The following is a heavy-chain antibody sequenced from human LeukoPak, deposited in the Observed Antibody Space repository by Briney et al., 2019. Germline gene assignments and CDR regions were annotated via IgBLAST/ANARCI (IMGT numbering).Heavy chain of an antibody. V-gene: IGHV4-34*01. J-gene: IGHJ5*02. Sequence: SETLSLTCPVYGGSFSGYYWSWIRQPPGKGLEWIGEINHSGSTNYNPSLKSRVTISVDTSKNQFSLKLSSVTAADTAVYYCARAYNWLPFDPWGQGTLVTVSS. CDR2: INHSGST. CDR3: ARAYNWLPFDP. D-gene: IGHD1-20*01. CDR1: GGSFSGYY.